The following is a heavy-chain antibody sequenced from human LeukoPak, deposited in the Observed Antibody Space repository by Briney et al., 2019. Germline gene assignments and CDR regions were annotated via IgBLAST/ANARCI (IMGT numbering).Heavy chain of an antibody. Sequence: PSETLSLTCTVSGGPISSGGYYWSWIRQHPGKGLEWIGYIYYSGSTYYNPSLKSRVTISVDTSKNQFSLKLSSVTAADTAVYYCARAGTDFWSGYYLFDYWGQGTLVTVSS. V-gene: IGHV4-31*03. D-gene: IGHD3-3*01. CDR3: ARAGTDFWSGYYLFDY. CDR2: IYYSGST. J-gene: IGHJ4*02. CDR1: GGPISSGGYY.